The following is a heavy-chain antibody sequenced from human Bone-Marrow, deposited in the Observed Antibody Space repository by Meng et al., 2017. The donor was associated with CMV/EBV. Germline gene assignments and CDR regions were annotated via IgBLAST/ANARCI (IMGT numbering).Heavy chain of an antibody. J-gene: IGHJ4*02. CDR2: MNPNSGNT. Sequence: ASVKVSCNASGYTFTSYDINWVRQATGQGLEWMGWMNPNSGNTGYAQKCQGRGTMTRNTSISTAYMELSSLRSEDTAVYYCARVAAAADYWGQGTLVTVSS. D-gene: IGHD6-13*01. CDR3: ARVAAAADY. CDR1: GYTFTSYD. V-gene: IGHV1-8*01.